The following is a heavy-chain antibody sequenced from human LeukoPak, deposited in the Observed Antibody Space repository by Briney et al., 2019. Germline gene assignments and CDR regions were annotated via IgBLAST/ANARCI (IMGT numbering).Heavy chain of an antibody. Sequence: GGSLRLSCAASGFTFSSYAMHWVRQAPGKGLEWVAVISYDGSNKCYADSVKGRFTISGDNSKNTLYLQMNSLRAEDTAVYYCASSLLLWSPLDYWGQGTLVTVSS. J-gene: IGHJ4*02. CDR3: ASSLLLWSPLDY. CDR2: ISYDGSNK. CDR1: GFTFSSYA. V-gene: IGHV3-30-3*01. D-gene: IGHD3-10*01.